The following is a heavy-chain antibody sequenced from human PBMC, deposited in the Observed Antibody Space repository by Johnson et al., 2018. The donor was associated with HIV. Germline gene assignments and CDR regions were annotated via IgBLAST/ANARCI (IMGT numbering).Heavy chain of an antibody. D-gene: IGHD2-15*01. CDR2: VSYDGSDK. V-gene: IGHV3-30*04. J-gene: IGHJ3*02. CDR3: ASEGGGAFDI. Sequence: QVQLVESGGGVVQPGRSLRLSCAASGFTFSIYAIHWVRQAPGKGLEWVAVVSYDGSDKYYADSVKGRFTISRDNSKNTLYVQMNSLRAEDTAVYYCASEGGGAFDIWGQGTMVTVSS. CDR1: GFTFSIYA.